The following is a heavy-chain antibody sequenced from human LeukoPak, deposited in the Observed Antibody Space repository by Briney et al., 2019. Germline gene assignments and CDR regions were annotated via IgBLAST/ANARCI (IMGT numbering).Heavy chain of an antibody. CDR3: ARGSPPGGSGSYYNWFDP. Sequence: SETLSLTCTVSGGSISSYYWSWIRQPPGKGLEWIGYIYYSGSTNYNPSLESRVTISVDTSKNQFSLKLSSVTAADTAVYYCARGSPPGGSGSYYNWFDPWGQGTLVTVSS. J-gene: IGHJ5*02. D-gene: IGHD3-10*01. V-gene: IGHV4-59*01. CDR1: GGSISSYY. CDR2: IYYSGST.